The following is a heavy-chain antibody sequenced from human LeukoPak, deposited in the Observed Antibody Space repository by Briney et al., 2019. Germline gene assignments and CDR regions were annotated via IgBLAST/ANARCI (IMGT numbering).Heavy chain of an antibody. D-gene: IGHD5-18*01. Sequence: PSQTLSLTCTVSGGSISSGTYHWSWIRQYPGKGLEWIGHISYGGTTYYNPSLKSQVTISLDTSRNQFSLKVNSVTAADTAVYYCARGNVDPAFDYWGQGTLVTVSS. V-gene: IGHV4-31*01. CDR3: ARGNVDPAFDY. CDR1: GGSISSGTYH. CDR2: ISYGGTT. J-gene: IGHJ4*02.